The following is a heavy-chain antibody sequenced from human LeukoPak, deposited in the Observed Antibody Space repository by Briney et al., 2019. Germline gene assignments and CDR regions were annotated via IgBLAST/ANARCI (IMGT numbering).Heavy chain of an antibody. CDR2: IYSGGST. CDR3: ARESIAVAGMFYYYYMDV. J-gene: IGHJ6*03. D-gene: IGHD6-19*01. Sequence: GGSLRLSCAASGFTFSSYSMSWVRQAPGKGLEWVSVIYSGGSTYYADSVKGRFTISRDNSKNTLYLQMNSLRAEDTAVYYCARESIAVAGMFYYYYMDVWGKGTTVTISS. CDR1: GFTFSSYS. V-gene: IGHV3-53*01.